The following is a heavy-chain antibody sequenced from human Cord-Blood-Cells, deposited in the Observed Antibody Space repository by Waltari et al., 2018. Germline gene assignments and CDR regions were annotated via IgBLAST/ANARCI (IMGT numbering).Heavy chain of an antibody. Sequence: QVQLQQWGAGLLKPSETLSLTCAVYGGSFSGYYWSWIRQPPGKGLGWIGEINHSGSTNYNPSLKSRVTISVDTSKNQCSLKLSSVTAADTAVYYCARGAAPPLAAAGNWFDPWGQGTLVTVSS. D-gene: IGHD6-13*01. CDR3: ARGAAPPLAAAGNWFDP. J-gene: IGHJ5*02. CDR2: INHSGST. V-gene: IGHV4-34*01. CDR1: GGSFSGYY.